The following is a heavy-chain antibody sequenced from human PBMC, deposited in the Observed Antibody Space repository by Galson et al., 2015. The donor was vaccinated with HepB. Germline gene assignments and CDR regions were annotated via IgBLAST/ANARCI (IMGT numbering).Heavy chain of an antibody. J-gene: IGHJ6*03. V-gene: IGHV1-69*13. Sequence: SVKVSCKAPGGTFRTYAVSWVRQAPGRGLEWMGGIIPIFGITNYAQKFQGRVTITADVSTTTAYMELSSLRSEDTAVYYCARDRYASSSLYFFYMDVWGKGTTVTVSS. CDR3: ARDRYASSSLYFFYMDV. D-gene: IGHD6-6*01. CDR2: IIPIFGIT. CDR1: GGTFRTYA.